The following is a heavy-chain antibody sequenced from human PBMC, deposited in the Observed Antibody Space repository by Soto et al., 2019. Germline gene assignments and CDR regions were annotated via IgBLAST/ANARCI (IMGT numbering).Heavy chain of an antibody. CDR2: ISAYNGNT. CDR1: GYTFTSYG. CDR3: ARAVEFLEWLQGGWFDP. V-gene: IGHV1-18*04. D-gene: IGHD3-3*01. J-gene: IGHJ5*02. Sequence: QVQLVQSGAEVKKPGASVKVSCKASGYTFTSYGISWVRQAPGQGLEWMGWISAYNGNTNYAQKLQGRVTMTTDTSTSTANMELRRLRSDDTAVYYGARAVEFLEWLQGGWFDPWGQGTLVTVSS.